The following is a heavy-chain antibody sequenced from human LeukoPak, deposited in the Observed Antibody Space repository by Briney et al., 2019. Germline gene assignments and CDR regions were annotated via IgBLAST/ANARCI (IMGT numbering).Heavy chain of an antibody. D-gene: IGHD5-18*01. Sequence: GGSLRLSCAASGFTVSSNYMSWVRQAPGKGLEWVSVIYSGGGTYYADSVKGRFTISRHNSKNTLYLQMNSLRAEDTAVYYCARDLVGGSYGLQFDYWGQGTLVTVSS. J-gene: IGHJ4*02. CDR1: GFTVSSNY. V-gene: IGHV3-53*04. CDR3: ARDLVGGSYGLQFDY. CDR2: IYSGGGT.